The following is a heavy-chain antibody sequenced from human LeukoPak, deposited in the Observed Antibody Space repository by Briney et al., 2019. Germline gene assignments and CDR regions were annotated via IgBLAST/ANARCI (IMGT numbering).Heavy chain of an antibody. D-gene: IGHD2-21*02. V-gene: IGHV1-2*02. J-gene: IGHJ6*02. CDR1: GYTFTGYY. CDR2: INPNSGGT. CDR3: AALYCGGDCYYYYGMDV. Sequence: ASVKVSCKASGYTFTGYYMHWVRQAPGQGLEWMGWINPNSGGTNYAQKFQGRVTMTRDTSISTAYMELSRLRSDDTAVYYCAALYCGGDCYYYYGMDVWGQGTTVTVSS.